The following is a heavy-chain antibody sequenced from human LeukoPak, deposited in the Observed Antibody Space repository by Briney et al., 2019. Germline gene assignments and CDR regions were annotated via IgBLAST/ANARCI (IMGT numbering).Heavy chain of an antibody. CDR2: ISSSSSYI. CDR3: ARVGLYCSSTSCYEYYYYYMDV. D-gene: IGHD2-2*01. Sequence: GGSLRLSCAASGFTFSSYSMNWVRQAPGKGLEWVSSISSSSSYIYYADSVKGRFTISRDNAKNSLYLQMNSLRAEDTAVYYCARVGLYCSSTSCYEYYYYYMDVWGKGTTVTVSS. J-gene: IGHJ6*03. V-gene: IGHV3-21*01. CDR1: GFTFSSYS.